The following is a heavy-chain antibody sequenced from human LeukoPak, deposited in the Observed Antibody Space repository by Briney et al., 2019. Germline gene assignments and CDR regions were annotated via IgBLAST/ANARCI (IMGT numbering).Heavy chain of an antibody. J-gene: IGHJ4*02. CDR2: IKQGENAQRGSEK. D-gene: IGHD3-3*01. CDR1: GFSFTDYW. CDR3: ARTTSFTIFGVGNDY. Sequence: PGGSLRLSCAASGFSFTDYWMSWVRQAPGKGLEWVANIKQGENAQRGSEKYYVDSVEGRFTISRDNAKKSLYLQMNSLRAEDTAVYYCARTTSFTIFGVGNDYWGQGTLVTVSS. V-gene: IGHV3-7*01.